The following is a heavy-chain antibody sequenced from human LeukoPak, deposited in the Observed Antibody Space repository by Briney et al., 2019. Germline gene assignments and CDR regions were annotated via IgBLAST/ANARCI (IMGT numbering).Heavy chain of an antibody. J-gene: IGHJ5*02. V-gene: IGHV3-21*01. CDR3: ATGIYYYDSSGFYSRGWFDP. Sequence: GGSLRLSCAASGFTFSSYSMNWVRQAPGKGLEWVSSISSSSSYIYYADSVKGRFTISRDNAKNSLYLQMNSLRAEDTAVYYCATGIYYYDSSGFYSRGWFDPWGQGTLVTVSS. CDR2: ISSSSSYI. CDR1: GFTFSSYS. D-gene: IGHD3-22*01.